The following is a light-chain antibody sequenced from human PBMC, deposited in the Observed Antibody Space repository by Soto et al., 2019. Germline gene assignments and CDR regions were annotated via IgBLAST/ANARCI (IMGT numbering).Light chain of an antibody. CDR1: HSLSKS. Sequence: EIVLTQSPATLSLSPVERAKLYFISSHSLSKSLVFYQQKPGQAPRLLIYGASTRASGIPARVSGSGSGTEFTLTISSLQSEDFAVYYCQQHHDWPWKFGQGTKGDI. J-gene: IGKJ1*01. V-gene: IGKV3-15*01. CDR2: GAS. CDR3: QQHHDWPWK.